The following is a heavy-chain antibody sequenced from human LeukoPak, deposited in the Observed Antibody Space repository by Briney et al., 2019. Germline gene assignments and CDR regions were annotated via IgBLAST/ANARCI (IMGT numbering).Heavy chain of an antibody. J-gene: IGHJ4*02. CDR3: AKTGEYSSDPWGYYEPEDYFDY. D-gene: IGHD6-19*01. V-gene: IGHV3-23*01. CDR2: ISGSGGST. CDR1: GFTFSSYA. Sequence: PGGSLRLSCAASGFTFSSYAMSWVRQAPGKGLEWVSAISGSGGSTYYADSVKGRFTISRDNSKNTLYLQMNSLRAEDTAVYYCAKTGEYSSDPWGYYEPEDYFDYWGQGTLATVSS.